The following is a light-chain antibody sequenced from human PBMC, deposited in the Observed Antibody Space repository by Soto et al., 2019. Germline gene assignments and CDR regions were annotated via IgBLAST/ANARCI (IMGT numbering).Light chain of an antibody. V-gene: IGKV1-27*01. J-gene: IGKJ1*01. CDR2: AAS. CDR3: QQYNDAPWT. CDR1: QGISNY. Sequence: DIQMTQSPSSLSASVGDRVTITCRASQGISNYLAWYQQKPGKVPKLLIYAASTLQSGVPSRFSGSGSRTDFTLIISTLQPEDLATYCQQYNDAPWTFGPGTKVEIK.